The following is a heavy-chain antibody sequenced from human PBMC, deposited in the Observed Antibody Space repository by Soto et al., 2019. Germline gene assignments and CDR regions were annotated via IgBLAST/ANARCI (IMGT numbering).Heavy chain of an antibody. CDR1: GGSISSYY. CDR2: IYYSGST. Sequence: ETLSLTCTVSGGSISSYYWSWIRQPPGKGLEWIGYIYYSGSTNYNPSLKSRVTISVDTSKNQFSLKLSSVTAADTAVYYCARDSVTVTTSYGMDVWGQGTTVTVSS. J-gene: IGHJ6*02. D-gene: IGHD4-17*01. CDR3: ARDSVTVTTSYGMDV. V-gene: IGHV4-59*01.